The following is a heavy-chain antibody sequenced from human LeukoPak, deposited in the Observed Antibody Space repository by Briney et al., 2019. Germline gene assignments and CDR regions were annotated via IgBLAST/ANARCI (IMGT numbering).Heavy chain of an antibody. Sequence: GGCLRLSCEASGFSFSSYSMSWVRQAPGKGLEWVSFISRDSNDIYHADSVKGRFTISRDNAKNSLYLQMNSLRAEGMAVHYCARDLPAAVDWGQGTQVTVSS. CDR3: ARDLPAAVD. CDR1: GFSFSSYS. CDR2: ISRDSNDI. V-gene: IGHV3-21*01. J-gene: IGHJ4*02. D-gene: IGHD2-2*01.